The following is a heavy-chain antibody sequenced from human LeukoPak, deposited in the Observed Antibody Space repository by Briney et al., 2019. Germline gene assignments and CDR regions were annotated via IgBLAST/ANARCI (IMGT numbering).Heavy chain of an antibody. CDR2: ISSSSSYI. Sequence: GGSLRLSCAASGFTFSSYSMNWVRQAPGKGLEWVSSISSSSSYIYYADSVKGRFTISRDNAKNSLYLQMNSLRAEDTAVYYCARDSMITFGGVIDPFDYWGQGTLVTVSS. CDR3: ARDSMITFGGVIDPFDY. CDR1: GFTFSSYS. J-gene: IGHJ4*02. V-gene: IGHV3-21*01. D-gene: IGHD3-16*02.